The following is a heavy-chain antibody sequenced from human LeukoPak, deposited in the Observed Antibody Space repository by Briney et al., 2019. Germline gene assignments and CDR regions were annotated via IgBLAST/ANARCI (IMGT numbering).Heavy chain of an antibody. Sequence: ASVKVSCKASGYTFTGYYMHWVRQAPGQGLVWMGWINPNSGGTNYAQKFQGRVTMTRDTSISTAYMELSRLRSDDTAVYYCARSVKTMAVTHKWGQGTLVTVSS. J-gene: IGHJ4*02. V-gene: IGHV1-2*02. CDR3: ARSVKTMAVTHK. CDR1: GYTFTGYY. CDR2: INPNSGGT. D-gene: IGHD4-11*01.